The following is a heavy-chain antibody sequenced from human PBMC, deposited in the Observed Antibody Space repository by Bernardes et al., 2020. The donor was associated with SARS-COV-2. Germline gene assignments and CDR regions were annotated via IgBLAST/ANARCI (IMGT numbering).Heavy chain of an antibody. CDR1: GGSIISNNW. J-gene: IGHJ4*02. V-gene: IGHV4-4*02. Sequence: SETLSLTCAVSGGSIISNNWWSWVRRPTGKGLEWIGEINHRGGLRYGPSLKGRVTISLDKSNNQFSLEMISVTAADTAVYYCARHEATSADAGGVVVFWGQGTLVTVSS. CDR3: ARHEATSADAGGVVVF. CDR2: INHRGGL. D-gene: IGHD2-8*02.